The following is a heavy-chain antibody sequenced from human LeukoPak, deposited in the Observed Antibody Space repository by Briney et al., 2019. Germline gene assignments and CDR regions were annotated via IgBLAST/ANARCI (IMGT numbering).Heavy chain of an antibody. J-gene: IGHJ3*02. CDR3: AKDLAYYGSGSYDI. Sequence: GGSLRLSCAASGFTFSSYSMNWVRQAPGKGLEWVSAISGSGGSTYYADSVKGRFTISRDNSKNTLYLQMNSLRAEDTAVYYCAKDLAYYGSGSYDIWGQGTMVTVSS. D-gene: IGHD3-10*01. CDR1: GFTFSSYS. CDR2: ISGSGGST. V-gene: IGHV3-23*01.